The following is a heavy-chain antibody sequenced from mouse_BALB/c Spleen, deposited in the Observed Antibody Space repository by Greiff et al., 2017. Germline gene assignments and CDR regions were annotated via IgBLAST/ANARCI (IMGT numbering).Heavy chain of an antibody. Sequence: EVQLVESGGGLVQPGGSLRLSCATSGFTFTDYYMSWVRQPPGKALEWLGFIRNKANGYTTEYSASVKGRFTISRDNSQSILYLQMNTLRAEDSATYYCARDWDYGYYAMDYWGQGTSVTVSS. V-gene: IGHV7-3*02. D-gene: IGHD1-2*01. CDR3: ARDWDYGYYAMDY. J-gene: IGHJ4*01. CDR1: GFTFTDYY. CDR2: IRNKANGYTT.